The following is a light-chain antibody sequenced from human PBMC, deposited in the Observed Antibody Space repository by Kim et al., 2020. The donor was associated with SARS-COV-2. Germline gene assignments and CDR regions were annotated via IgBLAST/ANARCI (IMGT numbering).Light chain of an antibody. V-gene: IGKV4-1*01. Sequence: DIVMTQSPDSLAVSLGERATINCTSSQSLLYNSNKKNYLAWYQHKPGHAPKLLVYWASTRESGVPDRFSGSGSGTDFSLTISTLQAEDVALYYCQQYYSAPPSFGQGTKLEI. CDR2: WAS. CDR3: QQYYSAPPS. CDR1: QSLLYNSNKKNY. J-gene: IGKJ2*03.